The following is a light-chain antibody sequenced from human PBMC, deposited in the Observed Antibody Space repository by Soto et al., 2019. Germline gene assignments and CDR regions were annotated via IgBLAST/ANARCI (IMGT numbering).Light chain of an antibody. CDR2: GAS. CDR3: QQYNNWPRT. J-gene: IGKJ1*01. Sequence: EIVITQSPSTLSVSPGERATLSCRAGQSVSNNLAWYQQKPGQAPRLLIYGASTRATGIPARFSGSGSGTEFTLTISSLQSEDFAVYYCQQYNNWPRTFGQGTKVDIK. V-gene: IGKV3-15*01. CDR1: QSVSNN.